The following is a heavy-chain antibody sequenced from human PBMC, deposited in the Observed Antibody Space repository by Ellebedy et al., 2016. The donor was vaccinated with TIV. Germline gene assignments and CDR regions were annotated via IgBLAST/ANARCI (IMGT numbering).Heavy chain of an antibody. Sequence: KVSXXGSGYSFTSYWIGWVRQMPGKGLEWMGIIYPGDSDTRYSPSFQGQVTISADKSISTAYLQWSSLKASDTAMYYCARRYDFWSGYFDYWGQGTLVTVSS. J-gene: IGHJ4*02. CDR1: GYSFTSYW. V-gene: IGHV5-51*01. CDR3: ARRYDFWSGYFDY. D-gene: IGHD3-3*01. CDR2: IYPGDSDT.